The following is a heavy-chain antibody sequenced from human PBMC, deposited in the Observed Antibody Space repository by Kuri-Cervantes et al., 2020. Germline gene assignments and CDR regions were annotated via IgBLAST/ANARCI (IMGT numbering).Heavy chain of an antibody. CDR2: IYYSGST. CDR3: AREGSRGVGY. CDR1: GGSISSSSYY. J-gene: IGHJ4*02. D-gene: IGHD3-10*01. V-gene: IGHV4-39*02. Sequence: SETLSLTCTVSGGSISSSSYYWGWIRQPPGKGLEWIGSIYYSGSTYYNPSLKSRVTISVDTSKNQFSLKLSSVTAADTAVYYCAREGSRGVGYWGQGTPVTVSS.